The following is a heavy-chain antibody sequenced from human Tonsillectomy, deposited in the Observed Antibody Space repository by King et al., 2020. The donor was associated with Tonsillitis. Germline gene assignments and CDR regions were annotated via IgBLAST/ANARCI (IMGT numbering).Heavy chain of an antibody. CDR1: GVTFSTYA. V-gene: IGHV3-23*04. Sequence: VQLVESGGGLVQPGGSLRLSCVASGVTFSTYAMRWVRQAPGKGLEWVSAISGGGGSTYYADSVRGRFTISRENSKKTLYLQMNSLRAEETAVYYCAKGMVRGVIQYCYVDVWGKGTTVTVSS. D-gene: IGHD3-10*01. CDR2: ISGGGGST. J-gene: IGHJ6*03. CDR3: AKGMVRGVIQYCYVDV.